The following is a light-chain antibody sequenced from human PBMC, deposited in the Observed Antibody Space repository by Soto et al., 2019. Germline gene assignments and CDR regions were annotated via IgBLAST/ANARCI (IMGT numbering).Light chain of an antibody. J-gene: IGKJ5*01. Sequence: DIVMTQSRLSLPVTPGEPASISCRSSHSRLHSNGHNYLDWYLQKPGHSPQLXXYVGSNRPSGVPDRFSGSGSETDFTLTISGLKYEDSAVYFCQQCNNWTFSFGQGTRLEIK. CDR1: HSRLHSNGHNY. CDR2: VGS. CDR3: QQCNNWTFS. V-gene: IGKV2-28*01.